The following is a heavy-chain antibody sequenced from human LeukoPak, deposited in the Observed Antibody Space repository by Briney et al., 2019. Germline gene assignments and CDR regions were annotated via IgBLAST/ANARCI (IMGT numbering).Heavy chain of an antibody. D-gene: IGHD3-16*01. CDR3: AKDWGAAREPGDAFDI. V-gene: IGHV3-23*01. CDR2: ISGSGGST. Sequence: PGGSLRLSCAASGFTFSSYAMSWVRQAPGKGLEWVSAISGSGGSTYYADSVKGRFTISRDNSKNTLYLQMNSLRAEDTAVYYCAKDWGAAREPGDAFDIWGQGTMVTVSS. CDR1: GFTFSSYA. J-gene: IGHJ3*02.